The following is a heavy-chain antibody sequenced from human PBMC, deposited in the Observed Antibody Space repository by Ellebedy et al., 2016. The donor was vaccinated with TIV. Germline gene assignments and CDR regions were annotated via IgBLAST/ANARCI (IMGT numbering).Heavy chain of an antibody. CDR3: ARDASYIAFDV. Sequence: GESLKISCAASGFTFNVYGMNWVRQVPGKGLEWVAGIYSGGGKTGYADSVQGRFTISRDDAKNSLFLQMNSLRADDTALYFCARDASYIAFDVWGQGTMVTVSS. D-gene: IGHD3-16*01. V-gene: IGHV3-20*04. CDR2: IYSGGGKT. J-gene: IGHJ3*01. CDR1: GFTFNVYG.